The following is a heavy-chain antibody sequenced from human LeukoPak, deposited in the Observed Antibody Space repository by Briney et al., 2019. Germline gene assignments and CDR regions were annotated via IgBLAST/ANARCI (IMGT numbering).Heavy chain of an antibody. CDR1: GGSFSGYY. Sequence: SETLSLTCAVYGGSFSGYYWNWIRQPPGKVLEWIGEINNSGSTNYNPSLKSRVTISRDTSKNQFSLKLSSVTAADTAVYYCARGWSYFDYWGQGTLVTVSS. CDR3: ARGWSYFDY. D-gene: IGHD3-3*01. V-gene: IGHV4-34*01. CDR2: INNSGST. J-gene: IGHJ4*02.